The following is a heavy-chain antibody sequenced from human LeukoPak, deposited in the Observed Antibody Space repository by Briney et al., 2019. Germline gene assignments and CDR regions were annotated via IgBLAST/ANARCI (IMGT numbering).Heavy chain of an antibody. Sequence: PGGSLRLSCAASGSTFSISWMHWVRQAPGKGLVWVSLINSDGTNSTYGDSVKGRFTISRDNAKKTLYLQMSNLRVEDTAVYYCATDNYFIMNVWGQGTTVTVSS. CDR3: ATDNYFIMNV. V-gene: IGHV3-74*01. CDR1: GSTFSISW. J-gene: IGHJ6*02. CDR2: INSDGTNS.